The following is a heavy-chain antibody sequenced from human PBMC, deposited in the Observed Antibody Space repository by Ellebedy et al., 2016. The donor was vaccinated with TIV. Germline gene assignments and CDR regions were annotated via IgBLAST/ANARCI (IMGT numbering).Heavy chain of an antibody. V-gene: IGHV4-4*02. J-gene: IGHJ4*02. Sequence: GSLRLSXVVSGAYISSTNWWSLVRQPPGRGLECLGQIYHTGSTTYNPSLRSRVTISVDKSKNQFSLILSSVTAADTAVYYCARVGASDGNPLDSWGQGTLVTVSS. CDR3: ARVGASDGNPLDS. CDR2: IYHTGST. CDR1: GAYISSTNW. D-gene: IGHD5-24*01.